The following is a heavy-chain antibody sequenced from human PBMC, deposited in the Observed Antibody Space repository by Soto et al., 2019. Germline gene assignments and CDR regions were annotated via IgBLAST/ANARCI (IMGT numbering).Heavy chain of an antibody. V-gene: IGHV3-30*03. D-gene: IGHD6-13*01. CDR3: AALAAAVPAE. CDR1: GFTFSGYG. J-gene: IGHJ4*02. CDR2: ISFDGSGK. Sequence: QVQVVESGGGVVQPGRSLRLSCVASGFTFSGYGMSWVRQAPGKGLEWVAVISFDGSGKYYADSVKGRFTISRDNSRETLYLQMNSLRAEDTAVYYCAALAAAVPAEWGQGTLVTVSS.